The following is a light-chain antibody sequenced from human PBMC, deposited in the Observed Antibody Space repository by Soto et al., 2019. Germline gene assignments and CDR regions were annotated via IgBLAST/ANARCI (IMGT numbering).Light chain of an antibody. CDR2: KAS. Sequence: DIQVTQSPSTLSASGGDRVTSTYLASQRFNSWSAGYQQKPGKAPKLLIHKASTLESGVPSRFSGSGSGTVFTLTISSVQPDDFATFSCQQDNSYWSFGQGTKVDFK. J-gene: IGKJ1*01. V-gene: IGKV1-5*03. CDR1: QRFNSW. CDR3: QQDNSYWS.